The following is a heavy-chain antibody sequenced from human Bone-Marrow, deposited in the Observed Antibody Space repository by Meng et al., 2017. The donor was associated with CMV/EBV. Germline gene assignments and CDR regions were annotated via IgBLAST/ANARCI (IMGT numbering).Heavy chain of an antibody. CDR2: TYYTGTT. J-gene: IGHJ4*02. V-gene: IGHV4-39*07. CDR3: ARNPPPRSAVAADY. Sequence: SETLSLTCTVSGGSISSSSYYWGWIRQPPGKGLEWIGSTYYTGTTNYNPSHKSRVTISVKLSKNQFSLRLSSVTAADTAVYYCARNPPPRSAVAADYWGQGTLVTVSS. D-gene: IGHD6-19*01. CDR1: GGSISSSSYY.